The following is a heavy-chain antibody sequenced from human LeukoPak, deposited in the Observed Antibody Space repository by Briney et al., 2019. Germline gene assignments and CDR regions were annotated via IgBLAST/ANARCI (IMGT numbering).Heavy chain of an antibody. Sequence: SETLSLTCTVSGGSISSSSYYWGWIRQPPGKGLEWIGSIYYSGSTSYNPSLKSRVTISVDTSKNQFSLKLSSVTAADTAVYYCARRSMVTIDYWGQGTLVTVSS. V-gene: IGHV4-39*01. CDR2: IYYSGST. D-gene: IGHD4-17*01. CDR3: ARRSMVTIDY. J-gene: IGHJ4*02. CDR1: GGSISSSSYY.